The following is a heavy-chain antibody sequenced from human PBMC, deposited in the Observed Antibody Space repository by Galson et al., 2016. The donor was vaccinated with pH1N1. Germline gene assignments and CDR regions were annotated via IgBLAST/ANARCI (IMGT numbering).Heavy chain of an antibody. CDR1: DSSFSAYS. V-gene: IGHV3-48*02. J-gene: IGHJ6*03. CDR2: ISGPNSGTI. Sequence: SLRLSCAASDSSFSAYSMNWVRQAPGKGLQWLAYISGPNSGTIYYAESVRGRFTISRANAKNSLFLHMNSLRDGDAAVYFCARVIQFLDPWYMDVWGKGTTVIVTS. D-gene: IGHD3-3*01. CDR3: ARVIQFLDPWYMDV.